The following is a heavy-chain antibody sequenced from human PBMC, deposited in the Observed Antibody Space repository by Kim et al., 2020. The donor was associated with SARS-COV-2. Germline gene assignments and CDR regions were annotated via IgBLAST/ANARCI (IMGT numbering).Heavy chain of an antibody. D-gene: IGHD5-18*01. CDR2: IYFSGTT. J-gene: IGHJ4*01. CDR3: ATLRGYSYGYYLDY. CDR1: GGSISSGDYY. Sequence: SETLYLTCTVSGGSISSGDYYWTWIRQPPGKGLEWIGYIYFSGTTHYKPSLKSRLTISVDTSKNQHSLRLSPVTAADTAVYYCATLRGYSYGYYLDYWG. V-gene: IGHV4-30-4*01.